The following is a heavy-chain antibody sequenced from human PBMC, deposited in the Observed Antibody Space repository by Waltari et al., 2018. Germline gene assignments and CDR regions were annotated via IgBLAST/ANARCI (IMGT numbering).Heavy chain of an antibody. D-gene: IGHD6-19*01. CDR2: IYGGGGA. J-gene: IGHJ4*02. CDR1: DGPIPSYY. V-gene: IGHV4-4*07. CDR3: ARTYSSAWPPLLDY. Sequence: QVQPQESGPGLVKPSETPSLTCTVSDGPIPSYYWSWIRQPAGKGLEWIGRIYGGGGADYNPSLRSRVAMSVDTSKSQFSLMMRSVTAADTAIYYCARTYSSAWPPLLDYWGQGTLVTVSS.